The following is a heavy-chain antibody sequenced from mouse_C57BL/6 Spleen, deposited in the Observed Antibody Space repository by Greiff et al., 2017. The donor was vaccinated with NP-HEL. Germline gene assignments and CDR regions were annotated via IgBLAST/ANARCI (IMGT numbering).Heavy chain of an antibody. CDR3: ARTGTVYYAMDY. V-gene: IGHV5-6*02. CDR1: GFTFSSYG. D-gene: IGHD4-1*01. CDR2: ISSGGSYT. Sequence: DVKLVESGGDLVKPGGSLKLSCAASGFTFSSYGMSWVRQTPDKRLEWVATISSGGSYTYYPDSVKGRFTISRDNAKNTLYLQMSSLKSEDTAMDYCARTGTVYYAMDYWGQGTSVTVSS. J-gene: IGHJ4*01.